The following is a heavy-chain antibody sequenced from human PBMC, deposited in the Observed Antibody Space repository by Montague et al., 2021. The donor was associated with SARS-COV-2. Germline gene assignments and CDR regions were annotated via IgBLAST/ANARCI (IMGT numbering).Heavy chain of an antibody. D-gene: IGHD2-15*01. CDR3: ARDQGVYCSGGSCYNFDY. V-gene: IGHV4-39*02. CDR1: GGSISTYYY. CDR2: IYYGGST. J-gene: IGHJ4*02. Sequence: SETLSLTCTVSGGSISTYYYWGWIRQPPGKGLVWIGSIYYGGSTYYNPSLKSRVTISVDTSMNHFSLKLRSVTAADTAVYYCARDQGVYCSGGSCYNFDYWGQGTLVTVSS.